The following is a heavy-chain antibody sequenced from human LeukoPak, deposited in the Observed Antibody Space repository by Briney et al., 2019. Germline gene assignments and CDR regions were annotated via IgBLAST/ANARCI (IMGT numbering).Heavy chain of an antibody. V-gene: IGHV1-2*02. D-gene: IGHD2-2*01. J-gene: IGHJ4*02. CDR1: GYTFTDYY. CDR2: INPKSGGR. Sequence: AAVKVSCKASGYTFTDYYMHWVRQAPGQGLEWMGWINPKSGGRSYAQRFQGRVTMTRDTSISTAYMELSRLRSDDTAVYYCATGERLVPAAMWFDYWGQGTLVTVSS. CDR3: ATGERLVPAAMWFDY.